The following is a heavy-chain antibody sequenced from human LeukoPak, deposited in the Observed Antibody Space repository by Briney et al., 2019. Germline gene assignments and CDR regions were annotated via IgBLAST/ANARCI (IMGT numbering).Heavy chain of an antibody. J-gene: IGHJ6*03. CDR1: GYSFTSYW. V-gene: IGHV5-51*01. Sequence: GESLKISCKGSGYSFTSYWIGWVRQMPGKRLEGMGISYPGDSDTRYSPSFQGQVTISADKSISTAYLQWSSLKASDTAMYYCARQVEMATTYYYYYYMDVWGKGTTVTVSS. CDR3: ARQVEMATTYYYYYYMDV. CDR2: SYPGDSDT. D-gene: IGHD5-24*01.